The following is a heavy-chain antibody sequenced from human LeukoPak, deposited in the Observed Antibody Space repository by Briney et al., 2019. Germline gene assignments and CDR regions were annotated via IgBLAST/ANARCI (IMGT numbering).Heavy chain of an antibody. J-gene: IGHJ4*02. Sequence: SETLSLTCGVFGGSFSGYYWTWLRQPPGKGQEWIGQINHRGSSHYNPSLRSQVTIPVDTSKTQFSLKLTSVTAADTAVYYCARDKFCSDTGSCNIGLFDFWGQGALVTVSS. CDR2: INHRGSS. D-gene: IGHD2-15*01. CDR3: ARDKFCSDTGSCNIGLFDF. V-gene: IGHV4-34*01. CDR1: GGSFSGYY.